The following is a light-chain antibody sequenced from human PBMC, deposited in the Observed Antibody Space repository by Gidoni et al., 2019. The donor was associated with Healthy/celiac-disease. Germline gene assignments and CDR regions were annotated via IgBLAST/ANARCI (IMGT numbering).Light chain of an antibody. CDR1: QGIRND. CDR2: AAS. CDR3: LQEYNDPPT. J-gene: IGKJ1*01. Sequence: AIQLTKSQSSLSAPVGDRVTITCRASQGIRNDLGWYQQKPGKAPKLLIYAASSLQSGVPSRFSGSGSGTDFTLTISSLQSEDFATYYCLQEYNDPPTFGQGTKVEIK. V-gene: IGKV1-6*01.